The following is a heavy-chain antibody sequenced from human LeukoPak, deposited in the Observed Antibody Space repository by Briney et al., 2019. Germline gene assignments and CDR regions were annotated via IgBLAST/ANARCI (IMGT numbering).Heavy chain of an antibody. J-gene: IGHJ4*02. CDR3: ARLISSGTAFDY. CDR2: IYYSGST. D-gene: IGHD3-10*01. Sequence: SETLSLTCTVSGGSISSYYWIWIRQPPGKGLEWIGYIYYSGSTNYNPSLKSRVTISVDTSKNQFSLKLSSVTAADTAVYYCARLISSGTAFDYWGQGTLVTVSS. CDR1: GGSISSYY. V-gene: IGHV4-59*08.